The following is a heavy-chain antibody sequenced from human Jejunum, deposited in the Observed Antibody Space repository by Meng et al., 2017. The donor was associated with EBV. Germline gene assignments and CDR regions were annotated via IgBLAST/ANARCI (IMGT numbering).Heavy chain of an antibody. CDR2: ISFDGNQK. D-gene: IGHD1-26*01. CDR1: GFPFNDCP. CDR3: ARDHGVGAKGGFDL. J-gene: IGHJ5*02. V-gene: IGHV3-30*03. Sequence: RGLCWGGLVQRGPSLGSLSPVSGFPFNDCPFHWVRQAPGKGLEWLAVISFDGNQKTYADSVGGRFTISRDNSKQMLYLETNNLRGDDTAVYYCARDHGVGAKGGFDLWGQGTMVTVSS.